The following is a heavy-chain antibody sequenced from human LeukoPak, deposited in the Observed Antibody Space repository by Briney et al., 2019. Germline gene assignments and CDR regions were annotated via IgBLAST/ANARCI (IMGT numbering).Heavy chain of an antibody. V-gene: IGHV3-33*01. CDR2: IWYDGSNK. D-gene: IGHD3-22*01. CDR1: GFTFSSYG. CDR3: ARELSPVVKYYFEY. J-gene: IGHJ4*02. Sequence: GGSLRLSCAASGFTFSSYGIHWVRQAPGKGLEWVAVIWYDGSNKYYADSVKGRSTISRDNSKNTLYLQMNSLRAEDTALYYCARELSPVVKYYFEYWGQGTLVTVSS.